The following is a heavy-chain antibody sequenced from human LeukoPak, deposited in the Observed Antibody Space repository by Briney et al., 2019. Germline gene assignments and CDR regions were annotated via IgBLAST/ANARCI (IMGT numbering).Heavy chain of an antibody. J-gene: IGHJ4*02. CDR2: IRYDGSNK. V-gene: IGHV3-30*02. CDR3: AKDLAIFSMVRGVNYFDY. Sequence: GGSPRLSCAASGFTVSSNYMSWVRQAPGKGLELVAFIRYDGSNKYYADSVKGRFTISRDNPKNTVYLQMNSLRAEDTAVYYCAKDLAIFSMVRGVNYFDYWGQGTLVTVSS. CDR1: GFTVSSNY. D-gene: IGHD3-10*01.